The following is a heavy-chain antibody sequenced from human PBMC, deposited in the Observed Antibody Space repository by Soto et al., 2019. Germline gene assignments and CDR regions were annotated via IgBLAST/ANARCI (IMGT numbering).Heavy chain of an antibody. CDR3: ARDKGDGSGSYYGY. J-gene: IGHJ4*02. D-gene: IGHD3-10*01. CDR2: ISAYNGNT. CDR1: GYTFTSYG. Sequence: QVQLVQSGAEVKKPGASVKVSCKASGYTFTSYGISWVRQAPGQGLEWMGWISAYNGNTNYAQKHQGRVTMTTDTSTSTAYMERRSLRCDYAAVYYCARDKGDGSGSYYGYWGQGTLVTVSS. V-gene: IGHV1-18*01.